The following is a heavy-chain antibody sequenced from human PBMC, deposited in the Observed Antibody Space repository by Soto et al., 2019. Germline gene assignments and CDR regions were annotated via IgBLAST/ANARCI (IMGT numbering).Heavy chain of an antibody. Sequence: GGSLRLSCAASGFTFSNAWMSWVRQAPGKGLEWVGRIKSKTDGGTTDYAAPVKGRFTISRDDSKNTLYLQMNSLKTEDTAVYYCTTDRPLRFLEWLPRGYMDVWGKGTTVTVSS. CDR3: TTDRPLRFLEWLPRGYMDV. D-gene: IGHD3-3*01. CDR2: IKSKTDGGTT. J-gene: IGHJ6*03. V-gene: IGHV3-15*01. CDR1: GFTFSNAW.